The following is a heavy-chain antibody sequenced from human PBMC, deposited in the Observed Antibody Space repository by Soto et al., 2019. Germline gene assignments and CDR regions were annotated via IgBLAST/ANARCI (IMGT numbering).Heavy chain of an antibody. Sequence: EVQLVGSGGGLGQPGRSLRLSCVASGFTFDDFAMHWVRQAPGKGLEWVAGINWNSLSIDYADSVKGRFTISRDNAKKSIFLQLNNLTSEDTALYYCAKDRRAMNWYFEIWGRGTRVTVSS. CDR3: AKDRRAMNWYFEI. J-gene: IGHJ2*01. V-gene: IGHV3-9*01. CDR1: GFTFDDFA. CDR2: INWNSLSI.